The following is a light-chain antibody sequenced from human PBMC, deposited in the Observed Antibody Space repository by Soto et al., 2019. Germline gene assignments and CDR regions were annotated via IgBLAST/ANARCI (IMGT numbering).Light chain of an antibody. CDR2: IND. CDR3: AAWDDSLNAL. CDR1: TSNIGTFY. V-gene: IGLV1-44*01. Sequence: QSVLTQPPSASSTPGQTVTISCSGSTSNIGTFYVYWYQHLPGTAPKLLIYINDQRPSGVPDRFSGSKSGTSASLAISGLQPEDEADYYCAAWDDSLNALFGTGTKLTVL. J-gene: IGLJ1*01.